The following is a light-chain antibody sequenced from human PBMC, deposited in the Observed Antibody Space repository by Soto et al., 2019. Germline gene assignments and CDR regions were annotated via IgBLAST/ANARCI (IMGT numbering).Light chain of an antibody. V-gene: IGKV3-11*01. CDR3: QQRSNWPWT. CDR2: DAS. Sequence: EIVLTQSPATLSLSPGERATLSCRASQSVSSYLAWYQQKPGQAPRLLIYDASNRATGIPARFSRSGSGTDFTLPISSLEPEDFAVYYCQQRSNWPWTFGQGTKVEIK. J-gene: IGKJ1*01. CDR1: QSVSSY.